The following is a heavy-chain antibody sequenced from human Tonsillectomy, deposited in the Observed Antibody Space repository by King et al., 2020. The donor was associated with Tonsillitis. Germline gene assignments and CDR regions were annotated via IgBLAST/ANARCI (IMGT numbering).Heavy chain of an antibody. J-gene: IGHJ6*03. V-gene: IGHV5-10-1*03. Sequence: VQLVESGAEVKKPGESLRISCKGSGYSFTSYWISWVRQMPGKGLEWMGRIDPSDSYTNYSPSFQGHVTISADKSISTAYRQWSSLKASDTAMYYCARRATEYSSSPSYYYYMDVWGKGTTVTVSS. CDR1: GYSFTSYW. CDR2: IDPSDSYT. CDR3: ARRATEYSSSPSYYYYMDV. D-gene: IGHD6-13*01.